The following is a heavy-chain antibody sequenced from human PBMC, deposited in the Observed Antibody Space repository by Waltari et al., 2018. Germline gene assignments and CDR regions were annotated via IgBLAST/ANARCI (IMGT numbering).Heavy chain of an antibody. CDR2: IYSGGGK. D-gene: IGHD1-26*01. CDR3: AKSAGWVYFDS. CDR1: GFTINTYA. V-gene: IGHV3-23*03. Sequence: EVQVLESGGGLVQPGGSLRLSCAASGFTINTYAMAWVRQAPGKGWEWGSCIYSGGGKYYADSVRGRFIISRDESKNTLHLQMNSLRSEDTAGYYCAKSAGWVYFDSWGQGTLVTVSS. J-gene: IGHJ4*02.